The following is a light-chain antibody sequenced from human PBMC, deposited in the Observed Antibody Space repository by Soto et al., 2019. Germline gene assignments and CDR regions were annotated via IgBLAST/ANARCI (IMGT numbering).Light chain of an antibody. J-gene: IGKJ1*01. Sequence: DIVMTQSPDSLAVSLGERATINCKSSQSVFSNSNNKNCIAWYQQKSGQPPKLLIYWASSRESGVPDRFSGGGSGTDFTLNISSLQAEDVATYYCQHYYSIPWTFGQGPRVEIK. CDR3: QHYYSIPWT. CDR1: QSVFSNSNNKNC. CDR2: WAS. V-gene: IGKV4-1*01.